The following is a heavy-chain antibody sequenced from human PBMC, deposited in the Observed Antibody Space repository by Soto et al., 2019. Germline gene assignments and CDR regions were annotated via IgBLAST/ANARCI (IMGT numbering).Heavy chain of an antibody. D-gene: IGHD3-22*01. CDR1: GYTFTSYG. Sequence: ASVKVSCKASGYTFTSYGISWVRQAPGQGLEWMGWISAYNGNTNYAQKLQGRVTMTTDTSTSTAYMELRSLRSDDTAVYYCARGALIFYDSSGYYDYWGQGTLVTVSS. CDR3: ARGALIFYDSSGYYDY. V-gene: IGHV1-18*01. CDR2: ISAYNGNT. J-gene: IGHJ4*02.